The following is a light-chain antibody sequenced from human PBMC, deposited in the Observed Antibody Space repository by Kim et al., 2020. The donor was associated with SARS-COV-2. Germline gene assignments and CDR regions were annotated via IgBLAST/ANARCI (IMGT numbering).Light chain of an antibody. J-gene: IGLJ2*01. Sequence: GQSITISCTGTSSDVGGYNYVSWYQQHPGKAPKLMIYDVSNRPSGVSNRFSGSKSGNTASLTISGLQAEDEADYYCSSYTSSIDVVFGGGTQLTVL. V-gene: IGLV2-14*03. CDR2: DVS. CDR3: SSYTSSIDVV. CDR1: SSDVGGYNY.